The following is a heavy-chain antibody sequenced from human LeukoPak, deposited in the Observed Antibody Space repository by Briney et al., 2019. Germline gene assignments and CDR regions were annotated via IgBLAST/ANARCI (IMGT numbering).Heavy chain of an antibody. CDR2: ISYDGSNK. J-gene: IGHJ4*02. CDR3: AREYCGGDCYLIDY. V-gene: IGHV3-30*03. Sequence: PGGSLRLSCAASGFTFSSYGMHWVRQAPGKGLEWVAVISYDGSNKYYADSVKGRFTISRDNAKNSLYLQMNSLTVEDTAVYYCAREYCGGDCYLIDYWGQGTLVTVSS. CDR1: GFTFSSYG. D-gene: IGHD2-21*02.